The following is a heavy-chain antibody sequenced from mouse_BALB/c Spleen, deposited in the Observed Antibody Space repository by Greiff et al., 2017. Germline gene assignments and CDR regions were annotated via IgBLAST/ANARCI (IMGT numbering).Heavy chain of an antibody. V-gene: IGHV14-3*02. D-gene: IGHD2-10*02. CDR2: IDPANGNT. CDR3: ARSQYGNYVEAMDY. CDR1: GFNIKDTY. J-gene: IGHJ4*01. Sequence: VQLQQSGAELVKPGASVKLSCTASGFNIKDTYMHWVKQRPEQGLEWIGRIDPANGNTKYDPKFQGKATITADTSSNKAYLQLSSLTSEDTAVYYCARSQYGNYVEAMDYWGQGTSVTVSS.